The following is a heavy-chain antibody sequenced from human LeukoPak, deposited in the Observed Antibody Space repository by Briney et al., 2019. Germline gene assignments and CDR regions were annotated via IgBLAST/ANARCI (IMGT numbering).Heavy chain of an antibody. D-gene: IGHD3-10*01. J-gene: IGHJ6*02. CDR3: ARGPKDYYGSGSYYNPLGYYGMDV. Sequence: SETLSLTCAVYGGSFSGYYWSWIRQPPGKGLEWIGEINHSGSTNYNPSLKSRVTISVDTSKNQFSLKLSSVTAADTAVYYCARGPKDYYGSGSYYNPLGYYGMDVWGQGTTVTVSS. CDR2: INHSGST. V-gene: IGHV4-34*01. CDR1: GGSFSGYY.